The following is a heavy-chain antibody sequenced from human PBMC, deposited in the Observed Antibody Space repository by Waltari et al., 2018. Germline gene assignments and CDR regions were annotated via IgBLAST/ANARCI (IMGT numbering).Heavy chain of an antibody. D-gene: IGHD3-9*01. CDR3: AREWGQVTGYYSGLVGLDV. J-gene: IGHJ6*02. CDR1: GGSFSGYY. V-gene: IGHV4-34*01. CDR2: INHSVST. Sequence: QVQLQQWGAGLLKPSETLSLTCAVYGGSFSGYYWSWIRQPPGKGLEWIGEINHSVSTNYNPSLKSRVTISVDTSKNHFSLKLSSVTAADTAVYYCAREWGQVTGYYSGLVGLDVWGQGTTVTVSS.